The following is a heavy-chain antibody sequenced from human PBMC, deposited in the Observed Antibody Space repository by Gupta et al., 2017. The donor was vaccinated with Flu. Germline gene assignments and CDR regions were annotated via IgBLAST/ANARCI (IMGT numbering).Heavy chain of an antibody. D-gene: IGHD6-13*01. CDR2: IYYSGST. V-gene: IGHV4-59*01. Sequence: QVQLQASGPGLVKPSETLSLTCTVSGGSISSYYWSWIRQPPGKGLEWIGYIYYSGSTNYNPSLKSRVTISVDTSKNQFSLKLSSVTAADTAVYYCARGIAAARLSAMDVWGQGTTVTVSS. CDR1: GGSISSYY. J-gene: IGHJ6*02. CDR3: ARGIAAARLSAMDV.